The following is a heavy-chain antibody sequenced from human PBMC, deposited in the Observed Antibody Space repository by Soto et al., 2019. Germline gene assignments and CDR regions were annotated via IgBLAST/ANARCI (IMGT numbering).Heavy chain of an antibody. CDR2: ISYDGSTK. CDR3: AKDHRGYCTNGVCLPDF. Sequence: PGGSLRLSCAASGFTFSIYGMHWVRQAPGKGLEWVAVISYDGSTKSYADSVRGRFTISRDNSKNTLYLQMNSLRPEDTAVYYCAKDHRGYCTNGVCLPDFWGQGTLVTVSS. D-gene: IGHD2-8*01. V-gene: IGHV3-30*18. CDR1: GFTFSIYG. J-gene: IGHJ4*02.